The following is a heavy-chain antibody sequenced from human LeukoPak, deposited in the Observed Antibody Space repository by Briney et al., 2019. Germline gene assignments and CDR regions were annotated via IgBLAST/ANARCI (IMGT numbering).Heavy chain of an antibody. J-gene: IGHJ4*02. V-gene: IGHV3-21*01. CDR1: GFTFSSYS. D-gene: IGHD6-13*01. Sequence: GGSLRLSCAASGFTFSSYSMNWVRQAPGKGLEWVSSISSSSSYIYYADSVKGRFTISRDNAKNSLYLQMNSLRAEDTAVYYCARVHSSTRYYFDYWGQGTLVTVSS. CDR2: ISSSSSYI. CDR3: ARVHSSTRYYFDY.